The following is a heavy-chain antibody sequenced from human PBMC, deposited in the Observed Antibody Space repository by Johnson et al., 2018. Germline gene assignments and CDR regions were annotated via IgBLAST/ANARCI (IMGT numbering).Heavy chain of an antibody. V-gene: IGHV3-30*18. CDR3: AKEEGSSGYGYYYMDV. D-gene: IGHD5-12*01. J-gene: IGHJ6*03. CDR1: GFTFSSYG. Sequence: QVQLVQSGGGVVQPGRSLRLSCAASGFTFSSYGMHWVRQAPGTGLEWVAVISYDGSNKYYADYVKGRFTISRDNSKYTMYLQMNSLRAEETAGYYCAKEEGSSGYGYYYMDVWGKGTTVTVSS. CDR2: ISYDGSNK.